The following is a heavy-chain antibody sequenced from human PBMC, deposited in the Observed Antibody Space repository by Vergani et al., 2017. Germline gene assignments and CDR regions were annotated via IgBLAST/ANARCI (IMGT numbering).Heavy chain of an antibody. V-gene: IGHV4-39*07. CDR3: ARKVAVAGTSTDFDY. Sequence: QVQLQESGPGLVKPSQTLSLTCTVSGGSISSGSYYWGWIRQPPGKGLAWIGSIYYSGRTYYNPSLKSRVTISVDTSKNQFSLKLSSVTAADTAVYYCARKVAVAGTSTDFDYWGQGTLVTVSS. CDR2: IYYSGRT. J-gene: IGHJ4*02. CDR1: GGSISSGSYY. D-gene: IGHD6-19*01.